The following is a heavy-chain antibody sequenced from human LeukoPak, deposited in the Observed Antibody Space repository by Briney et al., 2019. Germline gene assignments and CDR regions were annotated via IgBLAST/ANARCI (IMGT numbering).Heavy chain of an antibody. D-gene: IGHD5-18*01. CDR2: MSGSGGST. V-gene: IGHV3-23*01. CDR3: AKGYNFGGYYFDY. J-gene: IGHJ4*02. Sequence: PGGSLRLSCAVSGFTFSSYAMTWVRQAPGKGLEWVSAMSGSGGSTYYADSVKGRFTISRDNSKNTLYLQMNSLRAEDTAVYYCAKGYNFGGYYFDYWGQGTLVTVSS. CDR1: GFTFSSYA.